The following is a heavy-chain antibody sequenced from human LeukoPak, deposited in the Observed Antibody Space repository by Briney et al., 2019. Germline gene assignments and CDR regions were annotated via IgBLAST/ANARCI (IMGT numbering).Heavy chain of an antibody. V-gene: IGHV1-69*05. J-gene: IGHJ5*02. CDR1: GGTFSSYA. D-gene: IGHD2-8*01. CDR3: ARGFVYARYDNWFDP. CDR2: IIPIFGTA. Sequence: GSSVKVSCKASGGTFSSYAISRVRQAPGQGLEWMGGIIPIFGTANYAQKFQGRVTITTDESTSTAYMELSSLRSEDTAVYYCARGFVYARYDNWFDPWGQGTLVTVSS.